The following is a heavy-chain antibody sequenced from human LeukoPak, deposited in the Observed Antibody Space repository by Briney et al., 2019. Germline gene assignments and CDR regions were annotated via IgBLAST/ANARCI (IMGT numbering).Heavy chain of an antibody. CDR2: IIDSGEST. Sequence: PGGSLRLSCAASGFTFSSYAMSWVRQAPGKGLEWVSGIIDSGESTYYANFAKGRFTISRDNSNNTLYLQMNSLRAKDTAVYYCAKLGGQELHNYYVAVCGKGTTVVVSS. CDR3: AKLGGQELHNYYVAV. V-gene: IGHV3-23*01. J-gene: IGHJ6*03. D-gene: IGHD3-16*01. CDR1: GFTFSSYA.